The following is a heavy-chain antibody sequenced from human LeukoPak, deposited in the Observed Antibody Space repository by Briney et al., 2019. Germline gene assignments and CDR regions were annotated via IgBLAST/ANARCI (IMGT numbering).Heavy chain of an antibody. CDR3: ARASDIAVTGFDY. J-gene: IGHJ4*02. CDR1: GASISSYY. D-gene: IGHD6-19*01. CDR2: IYAGDSI. Sequence: SETLSLTCTVSGASISSYYWSWIRQTPRNGLEWIGSIYAGDSINFNPSPKSRVTISIDTSRSHFSLSLRSVTAADTALYFCARASDIAVTGFDYWGQGLLVTVSS. V-gene: IGHV4-59*01.